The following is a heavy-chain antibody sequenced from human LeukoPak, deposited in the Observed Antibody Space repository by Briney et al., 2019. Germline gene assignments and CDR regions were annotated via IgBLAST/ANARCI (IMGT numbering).Heavy chain of an antibody. V-gene: IGHV3-30*18. J-gene: IGHJ4*02. D-gene: IGHD4-11*01. CDR1: GFTFSSYG. CDR3: AKATVTPYYFDY. CDR2: ISYDGSNK. Sequence: GGFLRLSCAASGFTFSSYGMHWVRQAPGKGLEWVAVISYDGSNKYYADSVKGRFTISRDNSKNTLYLQMNSLRAEDTAVYYCAKATVTPYYFDYWGQGTLVTVSS.